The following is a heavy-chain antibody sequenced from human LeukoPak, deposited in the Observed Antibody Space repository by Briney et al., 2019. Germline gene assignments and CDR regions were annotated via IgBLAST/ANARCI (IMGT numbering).Heavy chain of an antibody. CDR3: ARALRRAGNV. CDR1: GDSVSSTRSA. V-gene: IGHV6-1*01. Sequence: SQTLSLTCAISGDSVSSTRSAWNWIRQSPSRGLEWLGRTYYRSKWYNDYAPSVESRISINPDTSKNQFSLQLNSVTPEDTAVYYCARALRRAGNVWGQETLVTVSS. CDR2: TYYRSKWYN. D-gene: IGHD6-19*01. J-gene: IGHJ4*02.